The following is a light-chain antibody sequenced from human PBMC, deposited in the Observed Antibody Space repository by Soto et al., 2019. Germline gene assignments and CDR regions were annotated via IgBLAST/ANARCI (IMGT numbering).Light chain of an antibody. CDR3: QQRGNWPAT. CDR2: HAS. V-gene: IGKV3-11*01. CDR1: QSVNNF. J-gene: IGKJ3*01. Sequence: ETLLTQSPATLSLSPGERATLSCRASQSVNNFLAWYQQKPGQAPSLHICHASYRATGIPARFSGSGSGTDFSLTISSREPDDSAVYYCQQRGNWPATFGPGTKVDV.